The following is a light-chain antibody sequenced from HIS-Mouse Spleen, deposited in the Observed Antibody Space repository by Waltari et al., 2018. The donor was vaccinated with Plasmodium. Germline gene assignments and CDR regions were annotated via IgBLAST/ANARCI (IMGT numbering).Light chain of an antibody. CDR2: AAS. V-gene: IGKV1-9*01. CDR1: QGISSY. Sequence: DIQLTQSPSFLSASVGDRVTIPCRASQGISSYLAWYQQKPGKAPKLLIYAASTLKSGVPSRFSGSGSGTEFTLTISSLQPEDFATYYCQQLNSYPYTFGQGTKLEIK. CDR3: QQLNSYPYT. J-gene: IGKJ2*01.